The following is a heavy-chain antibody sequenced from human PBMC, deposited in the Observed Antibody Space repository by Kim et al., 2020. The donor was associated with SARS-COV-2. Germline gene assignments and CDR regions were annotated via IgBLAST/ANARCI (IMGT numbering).Heavy chain of an antibody. CDR2: IKQDGSEK. CDR1: GFTFSNYW. D-gene: IGHD3-22*01. V-gene: IGHV3-7*01. CDR3: VRGTYYYDT. J-gene: IGHJ4*02. Sequence: GGSLRLSCAASGFTFSNYWMSWVRQAPGKGLEWVANIKQDGSEKYYVDSMKGRFTISRDNAKNSLYLQMNSLRAEDTAMYYCVRGTYYYDTWGQGNLVTVSS.